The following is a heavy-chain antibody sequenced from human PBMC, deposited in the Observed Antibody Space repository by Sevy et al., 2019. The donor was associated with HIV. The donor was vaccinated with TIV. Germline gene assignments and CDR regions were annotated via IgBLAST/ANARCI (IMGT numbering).Heavy chain of an antibody. CDR2: FIGSGGRT. D-gene: IGHD4-17*01. Sequence: GGSLRLSCAASGFTFSSYAMSWVRQSPGKGLEWVKCFIGSGGRTYYAESVKGRFTISRDNAKNTLYLKMNNLRADDTAVYYCAKDGHDYGDFYFNYWGQGTLVTVSS. CDR3: AKDGHDYGDFYFNY. CDR1: GFTFSSYA. V-gene: IGHV3-23*01. J-gene: IGHJ4*02.